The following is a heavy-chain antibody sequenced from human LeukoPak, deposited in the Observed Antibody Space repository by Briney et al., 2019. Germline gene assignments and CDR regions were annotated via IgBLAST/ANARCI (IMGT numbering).Heavy chain of an antibody. CDR2: ISSDGINK. CDR3: AKLDGGEYQLLDEGYFDY. Sequence: PGGSLRLSCAASGFTFSTYAMHWVRQAPGKGLEWVAVISSDGINKYYADSVKGRFTISRDNSKNTLYLQMNSLRAEDTAVYYCAKLDGGEYQLLDEGYFDYWGQGTLVTVSS. CDR1: GFTFSTYA. V-gene: IGHV3-30-3*02. D-gene: IGHD2-2*01. J-gene: IGHJ4*02.